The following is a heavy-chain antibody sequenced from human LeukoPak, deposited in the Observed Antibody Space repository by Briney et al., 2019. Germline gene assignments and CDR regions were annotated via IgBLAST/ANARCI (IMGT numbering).Heavy chain of an antibody. J-gene: IGHJ5*02. D-gene: IGHD4-17*01. Sequence: ASVKVSCKASGCTFTSYYMHWVRQAPGQGLEWMGIINPSGGSTSYAQKFQGRVTMTRDTSTSTVYMELSSLRSEDTAVYYCARELTTVTSWFDPWGQGTLVTVSS. CDR1: GCTFTSYY. V-gene: IGHV1-46*01. CDR2: INPSGGST. CDR3: ARELTTVTSWFDP.